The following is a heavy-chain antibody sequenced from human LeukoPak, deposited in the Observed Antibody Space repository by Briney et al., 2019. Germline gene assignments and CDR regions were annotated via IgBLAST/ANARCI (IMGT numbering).Heavy chain of an antibody. CDR3: ASMVRGVILPFDY. D-gene: IGHD3-10*01. J-gene: IGHJ4*02. CDR1: GYTLTELS. CDR2: FDPDDGET. V-gene: IGHV1-24*01. Sequence: GASVKVSCKVSGYTLTELSMRWVRQAPGKGGEWMGGFDPDDGETIYAQKFQGRVTMTEDTSTDTAYMELSSLRSEDTAVYYCASMVRGVILPFDYWGQGTLVTVSS.